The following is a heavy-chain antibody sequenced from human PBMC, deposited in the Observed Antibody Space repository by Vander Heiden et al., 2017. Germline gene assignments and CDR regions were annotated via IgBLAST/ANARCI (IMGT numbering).Heavy chain of an antibody. CDR2: SKSKPDGGTT. CDR1: GFTFTNAW. Sequence: EVQLVESGGGLVKPGGSLRLSCAASGFTFTNAWMIWVRQAPGKGLEWVGRSKSKPDGGTTDYAASVKGRFTISRDDSKDTLYLEMNGLKTEDTAVYYCSTAPYGSGSYFWYWGQGTLVTVSS. J-gene: IGHJ4*02. CDR3: STAPYGSGSYFWY. D-gene: IGHD3-10*01. V-gene: IGHV3-15*01.